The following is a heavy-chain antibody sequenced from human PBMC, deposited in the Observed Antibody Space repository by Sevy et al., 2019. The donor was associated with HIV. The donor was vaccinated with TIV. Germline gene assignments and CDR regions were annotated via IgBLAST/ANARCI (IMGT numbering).Heavy chain of an antibody. Sequence: GGSLRLSCAASGFTFSDYGVHWVRQTPHKGLEWVALMSIDGNVKHYADSARGRFTISRDKSKNTLFLELNSLRHEDTAVYFCARVSTVGAMMDALDTWGQGTMVTVSS. J-gene: IGHJ3*02. D-gene: IGHD3-16*01. CDR1: GFTFSDYG. V-gene: IGHV3-30*03. CDR3: ARVSTVGAMMDALDT. CDR2: MSIDGNVK.